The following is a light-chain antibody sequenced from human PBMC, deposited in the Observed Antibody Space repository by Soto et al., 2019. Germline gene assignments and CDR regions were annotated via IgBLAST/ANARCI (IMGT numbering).Light chain of an antibody. CDR1: QTIRDN. V-gene: IGKV3-15*01. Sequence: EIVMTQSPATLSVSPGDRATLSCRASQTIRDNLAWYQLRPGQAPRLLIYAASSRASGIPARFSGSGSGTEFTLSTSSLQSEDFALYYCQQYNNWPPYTFGQGTKVEMK. CDR3: QQYNNWPPYT. CDR2: AAS. J-gene: IGKJ2*01.